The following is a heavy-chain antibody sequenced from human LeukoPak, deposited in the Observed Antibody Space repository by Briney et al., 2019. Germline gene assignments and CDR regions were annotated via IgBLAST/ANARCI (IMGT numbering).Heavy chain of an antibody. Sequence: PSETLSLTCTVSGGSISYYYWSWIRQPPGKGLQWIGYVYYSGSTNYNPSLKSRVTISVDTSKNQFSLKLNSVTPADTAVYYCARLQGSGTYSHIDYWGQGTLVTVSS. CDR3: ARLQGSGTYSHIDY. D-gene: IGHD3-10*01. CDR1: GGSISYYY. CDR2: VYYSGST. J-gene: IGHJ4*02. V-gene: IGHV4-59*01.